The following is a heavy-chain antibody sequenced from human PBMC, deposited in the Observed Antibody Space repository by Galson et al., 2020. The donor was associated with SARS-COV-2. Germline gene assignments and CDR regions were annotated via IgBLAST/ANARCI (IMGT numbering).Heavy chain of an antibody. D-gene: IGHD2-15*01. CDR3: ARVVLGSWALDY. V-gene: IGHV3-33*01. CDR2: IWYDGTNK. CDR1: GFTFSTYG. Sequence: GGSLRLSCAASGFTFSTYGMHWVRQAPGKGLEWVAVIWYDGTNKYYADSVKGRFTISRDNSKNTLYLQMNSLRAEDTAVYYCARVVLGSWALDYWGQGTLVTVSS. J-gene: IGHJ4*02.